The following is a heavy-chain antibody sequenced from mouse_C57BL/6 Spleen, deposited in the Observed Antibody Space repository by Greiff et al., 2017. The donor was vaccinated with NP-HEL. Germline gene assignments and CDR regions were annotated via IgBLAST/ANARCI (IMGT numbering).Heavy chain of an antibody. CDR1: GYTFTSYW. J-gene: IGHJ3*01. Sequence: VQLQESGAELVKPGASVKLSCKASGYTFTSYWMHWVKQRPGRGLEWIGRIDPNSGGTKYNEKFKSKATLTVDKPSSTAYMQLSSLTSEDSAVYYCARGKTAQAKLVFAYWGQGTLVTVSA. D-gene: IGHD3-2*02. V-gene: IGHV1-72*01. CDR3: ARGKTAQAKLVFAY. CDR2: IDPNSGGT.